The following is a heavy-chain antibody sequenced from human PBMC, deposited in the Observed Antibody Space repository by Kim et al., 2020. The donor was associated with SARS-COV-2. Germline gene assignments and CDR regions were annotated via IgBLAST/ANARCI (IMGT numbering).Heavy chain of an antibody. D-gene: IGHD5-18*01. Sequence: ASVKVSCQVSGYTLTELSMHWVRQAPGKGLEWMGGFDPEDGETIYAQKFQGRVTMTEDTSTDTAYMELSSLRSEDTAVYYCATGVDTASYYYYYGMDVWGQGTTVTVSS. CDR1: GYTLTELS. CDR2: FDPEDGET. J-gene: IGHJ6*02. V-gene: IGHV1-24*01. CDR3: ATGVDTASYYYYYGMDV.